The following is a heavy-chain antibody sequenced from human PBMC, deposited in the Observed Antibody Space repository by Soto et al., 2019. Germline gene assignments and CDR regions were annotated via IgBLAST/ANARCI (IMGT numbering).Heavy chain of an antibody. D-gene: IGHD2-2*01. CDR2: ISAYNGNT. Sequence: QVQLVQSGAEVKKPGASVKVSCKASGYTFTSYGISWVRQAPGQGLEWMGWISAYNGNTNYAQKLQGRVTMTTATSPSTPYMELRSLRSDDPAVYYCATDRAADIVVVPAALNYYYYGMDVWGQGTTVTVSS. CDR1: GYTFTSYG. J-gene: IGHJ6*02. V-gene: IGHV1-18*04. CDR3: ATDRAADIVVVPAALNYYYYGMDV.